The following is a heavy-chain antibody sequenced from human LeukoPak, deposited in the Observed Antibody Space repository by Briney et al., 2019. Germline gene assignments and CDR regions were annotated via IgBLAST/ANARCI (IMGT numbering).Heavy chain of an antibody. V-gene: IGHV4-59*01. CDR3: ARAKTGDGYYYYYMDV. D-gene: IGHD7-27*01. CDR1: GGSISGYY. CDR2: IYYSGST. J-gene: IGHJ6*03. Sequence: SETLSLTCTVSGGSISGYYWSWIRQPPGKGLEWIGYIYYSGSTNYNSSLKSRVTISVDTSKSQFSLKLSSVTAADTAVYYCARAKTGDGYYYYYMDVWGKGTTVTVSS.